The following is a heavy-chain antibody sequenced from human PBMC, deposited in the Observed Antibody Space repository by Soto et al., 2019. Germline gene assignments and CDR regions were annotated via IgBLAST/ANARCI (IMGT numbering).Heavy chain of an antibody. Sequence: KTSETLSLTCAVSGYSISSGYYWGWIRQPPGKGLEWIGSIYHSGSTYYNPSLKSRVTISVDTSKNQFSLKLSSVTAADTAVYYCARGGNSSGWHEGHFDYWGQGTLVTVSS. CDR1: GYSISSGYY. V-gene: IGHV4-38-2*01. CDR2: IYHSGST. CDR3: ARGGNSSGWHEGHFDY. J-gene: IGHJ4*02. D-gene: IGHD6-19*01.